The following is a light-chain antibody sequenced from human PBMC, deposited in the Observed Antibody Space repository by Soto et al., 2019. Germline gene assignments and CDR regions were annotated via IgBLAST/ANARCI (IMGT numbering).Light chain of an antibody. CDR3: TSYTSSTTLVV. Sequence: QSALTQPASVSGSPGQSITISCTGTSSDVGGYNYVSWYQQHPGKAPKLIIYEVSNRPSGVSNRFSGSKSGNTASLTISGLQAEDEADYYCTSYTSSTTLVVFGGGTKLT. CDR1: SSDVGGYNY. J-gene: IGLJ2*01. V-gene: IGLV2-14*01. CDR2: EVS.